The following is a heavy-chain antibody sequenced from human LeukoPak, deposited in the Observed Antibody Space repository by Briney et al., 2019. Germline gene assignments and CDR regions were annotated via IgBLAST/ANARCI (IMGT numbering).Heavy chain of an antibody. J-gene: IGHJ3*01. CDR3: ANEYSKGDV. D-gene: IGHD4-11*01. Sequence: GGSLRLSCAASGFTFSGYWMHWVRQAPGKGLVWVSRINSDGSTTSYADSVKGRFTSSRDNAKNTLYLQMNSLTAEDTAVYYCANEYSKGDVWGQGTVVTVTS. CDR2: INSDGSTT. V-gene: IGHV3-74*01. CDR1: GFTFSGYW.